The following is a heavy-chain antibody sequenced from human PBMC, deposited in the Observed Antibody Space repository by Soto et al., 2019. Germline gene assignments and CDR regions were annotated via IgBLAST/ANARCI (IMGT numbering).Heavy chain of an antibody. CDR1: GGSISSYY. Sequence: SETLSLTCTVSGGSISSYYWSWIRQPPGKGLEWIGYIYYSGSTNYNPSLKSRVTISVDTSKNQFSLKLSSVTAADTAVYYCARGGLIAAAGYYYYYGMDVWGQGTTVTVSS. CDR3: ARGGLIAAAGYYYYYGMDV. D-gene: IGHD6-13*01. J-gene: IGHJ6*02. V-gene: IGHV4-59*01. CDR2: IYYSGST.